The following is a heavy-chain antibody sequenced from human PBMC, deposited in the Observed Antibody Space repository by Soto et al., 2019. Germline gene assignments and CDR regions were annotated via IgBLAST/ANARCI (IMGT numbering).Heavy chain of an antibody. CDR2: INPNSGGT. CDR3: ARVTGGSSRYRPAYGIDV. CDR1: GYTFTGYY. D-gene: IGHD6-13*01. V-gene: IGHV1-2*02. Sequence: ASVKVSCKASGYTFTGYYMHWVRQAPGQGLEWMGWINPNSGGTNYAQKFQGRVTMTRDTSISTAYMELSRLRSDDTAVYYCARVTGGSSRYRPAYGIDVWGQGTTVTVYS. J-gene: IGHJ6*02.